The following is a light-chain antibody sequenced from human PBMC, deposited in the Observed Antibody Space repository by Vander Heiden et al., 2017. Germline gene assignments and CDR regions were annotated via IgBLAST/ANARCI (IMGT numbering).Light chain of an antibody. CDR2: GNS. CDR3: QSYDSSLSGSRV. Sequence: QSVLTQPPSVSGAPGQRVTISCTGSSSNIGAGYDVHWYQQIPGTAPKRLIYGNSNRPSGVPDRFSGSKSGTSASLAITGLQAEDEADYYCQSYDSSLSGSRVFGGGTKLTVL. J-gene: IGLJ3*02. V-gene: IGLV1-40*01. CDR1: SSNIGAGYD.